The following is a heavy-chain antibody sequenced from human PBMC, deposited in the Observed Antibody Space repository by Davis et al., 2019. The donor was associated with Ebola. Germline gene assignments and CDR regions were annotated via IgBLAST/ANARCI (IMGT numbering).Heavy chain of an antibody. J-gene: IGHJ4*02. Sequence: PGGSLRLSCAASGFTFSGSAMHWVRQASGKGLEWVGRIRSKANSYATAYAASVKGRFTISRDDSKNTAYLQMNSLKTEDTAVYYCTTQTRAYSSGWYGFWGQGTLVTVSS. V-gene: IGHV3-73*01. CDR2: IRSKANSYAT. D-gene: IGHD6-19*01. CDR1: GFTFSGSA. CDR3: TTQTRAYSSGWYGF.